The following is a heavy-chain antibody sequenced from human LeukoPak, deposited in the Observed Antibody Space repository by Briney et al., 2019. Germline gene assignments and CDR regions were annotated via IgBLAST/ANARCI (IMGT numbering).Heavy chain of an antibody. J-gene: IGHJ6*03. V-gene: IGHV4-39*01. Sequence: PSETLSLTCAVYGGSFSSYYWGWIRQPPGKGLEWIGSIYYSGSTYYNPSLKSRVTISVDTSKNQFSLKLSSVTAADTAVFYCASTYYYYYMDVWGKGTTVTVSS. CDR3: ASTYYYYYMDV. CDR1: GGSFSSYY. CDR2: IYYSGST.